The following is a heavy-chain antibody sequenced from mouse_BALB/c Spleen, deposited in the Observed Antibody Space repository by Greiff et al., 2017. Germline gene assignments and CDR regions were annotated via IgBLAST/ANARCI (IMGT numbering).Heavy chain of an antibody. V-gene: IGHV5-6*01. D-gene: IGHD3-1*01. CDR2: ISSGGSYT. CDR3: ARSGDGYAMDY. J-gene: IGHJ4*01. CDR1: GFTFSSYG. Sequence: EVKLMESGGDLVKPGGSLKLSCAASGFTFSSYGMSWVRQTPDKRLEWVATISSGGSYTYYPDSVKGRFTISRDNAKNTLYLQMSSLKSEDTAMYYCARSGDGYAMDYWGQGTSVTVSS.